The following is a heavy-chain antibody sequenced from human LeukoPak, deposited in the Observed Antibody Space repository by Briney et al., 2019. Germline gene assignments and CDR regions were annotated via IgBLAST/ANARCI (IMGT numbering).Heavy chain of an antibody. V-gene: IGHV1-8*01. CDR2: MNPNSGNT. Sequence: ASVKVSCKASGYTFTSYDINWVRQATGQGLEWMGWMNPNSGNTGYAQKFQGRVTMTRNTSISTAYMELSSLRSEDTAVYYCARARIAAAGPDFDYWGQGTLVTVSS. D-gene: IGHD6-13*01. CDR3: ARARIAAAGPDFDY. CDR1: GYTFTSYD. J-gene: IGHJ4*02.